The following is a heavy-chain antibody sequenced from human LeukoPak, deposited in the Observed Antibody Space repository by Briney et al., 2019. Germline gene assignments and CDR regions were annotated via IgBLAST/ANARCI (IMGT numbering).Heavy chain of an antibody. CDR2: IYYTGST. CDR1: GGSISSYY. CDR3: ARGLPVAGKSWFDP. D-gene: IGHD6-19*01. Sequence: SETLSLTCTVSGGSISSYYWSWIRQPPGKGLEWIGYIYYTGSTNYNPSLKSRVTISVDTSKNQFSLKVSSVTAADTAVYYCARGLPVAGKSWFDPWGQGTLVTVSS. V-gene: IGHV4-59*01. J-gene: IGHJ5*02.